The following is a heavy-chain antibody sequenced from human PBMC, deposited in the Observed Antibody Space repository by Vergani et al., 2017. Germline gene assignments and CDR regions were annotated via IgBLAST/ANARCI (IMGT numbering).Heavy chain of an antibody. CDR2: IYTSGST. CDR3: ARLHIWSGYPGWFDP. V-gene: IGHV4-61*02. Sequence: QVQLQESGPGLVKPSQTLSLTCTVSGGSISSGSYYWSWIRRPAGKGLEWIGRIYTSGSTYYNPSLKSRVTISVDTSKNQFSLKLSSVTAADTAVYYCARLHIWSGYPGWFDPWGQGTLVTVSS. J-gene: IGHJ5*02. CDR1: GGSISSGSYY. D-gene: IGHD3-3*01.